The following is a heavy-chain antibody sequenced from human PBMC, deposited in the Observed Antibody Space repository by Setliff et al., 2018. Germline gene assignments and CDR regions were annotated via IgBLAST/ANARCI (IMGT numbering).Heavy chain of an antibody. CDR2: ISHSGST. V-gene: IGHV4-38-2*01. D-gene: IGHD3-3*01. J-gene: IGHJ5*02. CDR3: VRGFTIFGVVKLERWFDP. Sequence: PSETLSLTCAVSGYSINSDCFWGWIRQPPGKGLEWIGTISHSGSTSYSSSLKSRVTMSVDTSKNQFFLKLSSVTAADTAVYYCVRGFTIFGVVKLERWFDPWGQGTLVTVSS. CDR1: GYSINSDCF.